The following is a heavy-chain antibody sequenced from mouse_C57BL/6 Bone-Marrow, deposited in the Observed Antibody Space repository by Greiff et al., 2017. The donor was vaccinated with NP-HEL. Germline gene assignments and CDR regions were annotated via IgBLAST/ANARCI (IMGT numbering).Heavy chain of an antibody. CDR1: GFSFNTYA. CDR3: VRQGDGSSYWYFDV. D-gene: IGHD1-1*01. CDR2: IRSKSNNYAT. V-gene: IGHV10-1*01. Sequence: EVMLVESGGGLVQPKGSLKLSCAASGFSFNTYAMNWVRQAPGKGLEWVARIRSKSNNYATYYADSVKDRFTISRDDSESMLYLQMNNLKTEDTAMYYCVRQGDGSSYWYFDVWGTGTTVTVSS. J-gene: IGHJ1*03.